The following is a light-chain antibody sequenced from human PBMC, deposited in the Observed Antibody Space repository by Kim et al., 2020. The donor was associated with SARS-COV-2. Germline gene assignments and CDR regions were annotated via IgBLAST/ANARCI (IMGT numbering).Light chain of an antibody. CDR1: SLRKYP. CDR2: DKD. J-gene: IGLJ3*02. V-gene: IGLV3-19*01. CDR3: GSRDNNGPGV. Sequence: ALGQTVRITCLGDSLRKYPASWYQQKPGQAPILVMHDKDNVRPSGVPDRFSGSNSGNTAFLIITGAQVEDEAADYCGSRDNNGPGVFGGGTKLTVL.